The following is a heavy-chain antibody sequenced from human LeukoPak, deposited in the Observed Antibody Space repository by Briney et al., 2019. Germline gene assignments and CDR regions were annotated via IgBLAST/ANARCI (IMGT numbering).Heavy chain of an antibody. J-gene: IGHJ4*02. CDR3: ARSWNDSFDY. Sequence: SETLSLTCTVSGGSISSGDYYWSWIRQPPGKGLEWIGYIYCSGSTYYNPSLKSRVTISADTSKNQFSLKLSSVTAADTAVYYCARSWNDSFDYWGQGTLVTVSS. CDR1: GGSISSGDYY. V-gene: IGHV4-30-4*01. CDR2: IYCSGST. D-gene: IGHD1-1*01.